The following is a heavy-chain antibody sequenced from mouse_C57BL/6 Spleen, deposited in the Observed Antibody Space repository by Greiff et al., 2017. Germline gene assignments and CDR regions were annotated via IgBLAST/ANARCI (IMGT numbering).Heavy chain of an antibody. CDR3: ARSVLRDYYAMDY. Sequence: VQLQQPGAELVMPGASVKLSCKASGYTFTSYWMHWVKQRPGQGLEWIGEIDPSDSYTNYNQKFKGKSTLTVDKSSSTAYMQLSSLTSEDSAVYYCARSVLRDYYAMDYWGQGTSVTVSS. CDR1: GYTFTSYW. D-gene: IGHD1-1*01. CDR2: IDPSDSYT. V-gene: IGHV1-69*01. J-gene: IGHJ4*01.